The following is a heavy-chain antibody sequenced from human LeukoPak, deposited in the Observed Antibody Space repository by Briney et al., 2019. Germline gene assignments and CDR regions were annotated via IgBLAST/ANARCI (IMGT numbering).Heavy chain of an antibody. V-gene: IGHV3-30*02. CDR1: GFTFSSYG. J-gene: IGHJ4*02. D-gene: IGHD3-22*01. CDR2: I. Sequence: AGGSLRLSCAASGFTFSSYGMHWVRQAPGKGLEWVAFIRFTISRDNSKNTLYLQMNSLRAEDTAVYYCAKDVHYDSSGYYDYWGQGTLVTVSS. CDR3: AKDVHYDSSGYYDY.